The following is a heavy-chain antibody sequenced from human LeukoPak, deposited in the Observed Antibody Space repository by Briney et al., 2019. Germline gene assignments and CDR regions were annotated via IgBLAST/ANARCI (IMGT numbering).Heavy chain of an antibody. D-gene: IGHD2-2*01. CDR2: INPNSGGT. Sequence: ASVKVSCKASGYTFTGYYMHWVRQAPGQGLEWMGWINPNSGGTNYAQKFQGRVTMTRDTSISTAYMELSRLRSDDTAVYYCARDKEYQLLYFDYWGQGTLVTVSS. CDR1: GYTFTGYY. J-gene: IGHJ4*02. V-gene: IGHV1-2*02. CDR3: ARDKEYQLLYFDY.